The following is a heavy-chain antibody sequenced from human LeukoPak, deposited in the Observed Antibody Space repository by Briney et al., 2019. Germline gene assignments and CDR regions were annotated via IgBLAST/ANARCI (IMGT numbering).Heavy chain of an antibody. Sequence: SVKVSCKASGGTFSSYAISWVRQAPGRGLEWMGGIIPIFGTANYAQKFQGRVTITTDESTSTAYMELSSLRSEDTAVYYCARELWFGEFNWFDPWGQGTLVTVSS. CDR3: ARELWFGEFNWFDP. CDR1: GGTFSSYA. J-gene: IGHJ5*02. V-gene: IGHV1-69*05. CDR2: IIPIFGTA. D-gene: IGHD3-10*01.